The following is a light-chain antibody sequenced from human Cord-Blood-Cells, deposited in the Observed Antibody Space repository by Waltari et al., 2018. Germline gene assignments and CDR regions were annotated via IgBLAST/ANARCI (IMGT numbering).Light chain of an antibody. Sequence: TQPASVSGSPGQSITISCTGTSSDVGSYNLVSWYQQHPGKAPKLMIYEGSKRPSGVSNRFSGSKSGNTASLTISGLQAEDEADYYCCSYAGSSTLVFGGGTKLNVL. CDR1: SSDVGSYNL. CDR3: CSYAGSSTLV. J-gene: IGLJ2*01. V-gene: IGLV2-23*01. CDR2: EGS.